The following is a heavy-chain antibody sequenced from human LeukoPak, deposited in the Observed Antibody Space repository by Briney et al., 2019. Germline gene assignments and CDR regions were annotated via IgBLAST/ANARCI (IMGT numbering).Heavy chain of an antibody. V-gene: IGHV3-7*01. CDR1: GFTFSGSW. D-gene: IGHD2-21*01. J-gene: IGHJ4*02. Sequence: GGSLRLSCVASGFTFSGSWMDWIRQSPGRGLEWVANLNPDGSAKRYVDSVKGRFTTSRDNAEASFYLEMNSLRDEDTAVYYCAAWYAESTQEHNLWGQGIRVTVSS. CDR3: AAWYAESTQEHNL. CDR2: LNPDGSAK.